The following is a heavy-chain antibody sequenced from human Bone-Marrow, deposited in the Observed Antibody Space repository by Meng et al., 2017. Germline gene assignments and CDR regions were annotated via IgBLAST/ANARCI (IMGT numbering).Heavy chain of an antibody. CDR2: INHSGGT. CDR3: ARQGDTAMATFDY. J-gene: IGHJ4*02. CDR1: GGTFSDYY. V-gene: IGHV4-34*01. D-gene: IGHD5-18*01. Sequence: QVQLQQWGAGLGKPSETLSLTCAGYGGTFSDYYWSGIRQPPGKGLEWIGEINHSGGTKYTPSLESRVTISIDTSKNQFSLKLSSVTAADTAIYYCARQGDTAMATFDYWGQGTLVTVSS.